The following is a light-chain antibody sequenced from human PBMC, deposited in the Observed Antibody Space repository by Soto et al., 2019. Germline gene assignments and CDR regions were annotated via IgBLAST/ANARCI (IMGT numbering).Light chain of an antibody. CDR2: DVT. Sequence: QSVLTQPASVSGSPGQSIAISCTGTSSDVGGYNYVSWYQHHPGKAPKLIIFDVTNRPSGVSDRFSGSKSGSTASLTISGLQADDEADYYCTSFAGSGTYVFGTGTKVTVL. J-gene: IGLJ1*01. CDR1: SSDVGGYNY. V-gene: IGLV2-14*03. CDR3: TSFAGSGTYV.